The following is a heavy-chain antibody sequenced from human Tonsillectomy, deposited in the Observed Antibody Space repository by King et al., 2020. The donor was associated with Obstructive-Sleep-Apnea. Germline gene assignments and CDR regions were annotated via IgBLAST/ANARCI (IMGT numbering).Heavy chain of an antibody. J-gene: IGHJ6*02. D-gene: IGHD3-9*01. CDR2: ISYGGSNK. V-gene: IGHV3-30*18. Sequence: VQLVESGGGVVQPGGSLRLSCAASGFNFSNYGMHWVRQAPGKGLEWVAVISYGGSNKYYVESVKGRFTISRDNSKNTLYLQMNSLRAEDTAVYYCAKDPKPPYYDILTGYPLYYYGMDVWGQGTTVTVSS. CDR1: GFNFSNYG. CDR3: AKDPKPPYYDILTGYPLYYYGMDV.